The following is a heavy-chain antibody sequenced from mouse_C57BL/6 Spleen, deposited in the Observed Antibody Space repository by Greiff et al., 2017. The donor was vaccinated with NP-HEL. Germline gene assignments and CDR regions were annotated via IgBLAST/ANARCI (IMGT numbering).Heavy chain of an antibody. V-gene: IGHV1-82*01. Sequence: QVQLQQSGPELVKPGASVKISCKASGYAFSSSWMNWVKQRPGKGLEWIGRIYPGDGDTNYNGKFKGKATLTADKSPSTAYMQLSSLTSEDSAVYFCARSWPYWGQGTSVTVSS. CDR1: GYAFSSSW. J-gene: IGHJ4*01. CDR2: IYPGDGDT. CDR3: ARSWPY.